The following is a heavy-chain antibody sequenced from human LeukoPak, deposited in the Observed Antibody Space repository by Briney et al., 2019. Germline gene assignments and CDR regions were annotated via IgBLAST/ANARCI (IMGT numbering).Heavy chain of an antibody. CDR3: ARDRGYYDFWSGYYTGMGFDP. CDR2: IKQDGSEK. CDR1: GFTFSNYA. J-gene: IGHJ5*02. Sequence: GGSLRLSCAASGFTFSNYAMSWVRQAPGKGLEWVANIKQDGSEKYYVDSVKGRFTISRDNAKNSLYLQMNSLRAEDTAVYYCARDRGYYDFWSGYYTGMGFDPWGQGTLVTVSS. V-gene: IGHV3-7*01. D-gene: IGHD3-3*01.